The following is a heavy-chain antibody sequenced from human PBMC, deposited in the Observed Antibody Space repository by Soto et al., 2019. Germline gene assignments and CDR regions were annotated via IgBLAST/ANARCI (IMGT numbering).Heavy chain of an antibody. CDR3: AKDSGWFGEFGLVGPVY. D-gene: IGHD3-10*01. V-gene: IGHV3-30*18. CDR1: GFTFSSYG. Sequence: QVQLVESGGGVVQPGRSLRLSCAASGFTFSSYGMHWVRQAPGKGLEWVAVISYDGSNKYYADSVKGRFTISRDNSKNTLYLQMNSLRAEDTAVYYCAKDSGWFGEFGLVGPVYWGQGTLVTVSS. J-gene: IGHJ4*02. CDR2: ISYDGSNK.